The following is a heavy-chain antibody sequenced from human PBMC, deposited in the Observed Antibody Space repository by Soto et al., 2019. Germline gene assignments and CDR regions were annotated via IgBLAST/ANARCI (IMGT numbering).Heavy chain of an antibody. J-gene: IGHJ4*02. D-gene: IGHD2-2*02. V-gene: IGHV4-34*01. CDR3: ARGRGYCSSTSCYKGFDY. Sequence: PSETLSLTCAVYGGSFSGYYWSWIRQPPGKGLEWIGEINHSGSTNYNPSLKSRVTISVDTSKNQFSLKLSSVTAADTAVYYWARGRGYCSSTSCYKGFDYWGQGTLVTVSS. CDR1: GGSFSGYY. CDR2: INHSGST.